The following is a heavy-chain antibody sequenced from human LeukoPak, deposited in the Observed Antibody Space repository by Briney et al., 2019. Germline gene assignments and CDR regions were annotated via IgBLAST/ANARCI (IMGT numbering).Heavy chain of an antibody. CDR1: RLTFRTYW. Sequence: GGSLRLSCAASRLTFRTYWMSWVRQAPGKGLVWVSRMNNDGSKTDYAGSVKGRFTISRDNAKDTLYLQMNSLGVDDTAVDYCARVAFIEDSEGGYRWFDYWGQGTLVTVSS. D-gene: IGHD3-16*02. CDR3: ARVAFIEDSEGGYRWFDY. J-gene: IGHJ4*02. CDR2: MNNDGSKT. V-gene: IGHV3-74*01.